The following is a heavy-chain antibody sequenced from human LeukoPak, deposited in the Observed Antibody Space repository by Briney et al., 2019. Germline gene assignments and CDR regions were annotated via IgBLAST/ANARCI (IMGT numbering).Heavy chain of an antibody. J-gene: IGHJ5*02. CDR2: ITPDSGGT. Sequence: ASVKVSCKASGYTFTDPYIHWVRQAPGQGLEWMGWITPDSGGTNYAQKFQGRVTMTRDTSISTAYMELSRLRSDDTAVYYCARDRVTMVRGKFGKNWFDPWGQGTLVTVSS. D-gene: IGHD3-10*01. V-gene: IGHV1-2*02. CDR1: GYTFTDPY. CDR3: ARDRVTMVRGKFGKNWFDP.